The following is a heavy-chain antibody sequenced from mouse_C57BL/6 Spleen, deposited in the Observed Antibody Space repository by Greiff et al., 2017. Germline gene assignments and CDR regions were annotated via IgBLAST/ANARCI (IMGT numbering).Heavy chain of an antibody. CDR1: GFTFSDYY. D-gene: IGHD2-12*01. V-gene: IGHV5-12*01. Sequence: EVNLVESGGGLVQPGGSLKLSCAASGFTFSDYYMYWVRQTPEKRLEWVAYISNGGGSTYYPDTVKGRFTISRDNAKNTLYLQMSRLKSEDTAMYYCARQGLRAMDYWGQGTSVTVSS. J-gene: IGHJ4*01. CDR2: ISNGGGST. CDR3: ARQGLRAMDY.